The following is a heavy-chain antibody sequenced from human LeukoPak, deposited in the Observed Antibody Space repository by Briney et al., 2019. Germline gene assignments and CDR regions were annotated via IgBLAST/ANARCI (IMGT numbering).Heavy chain of an antibody. J-gene: IGHJ5*02. Sequence: GRSLRLSCAASGFTFSSYAMHWVRQAPGKGLEWVSYISSSSSTIYYADSVKGRFTISRDNAKNSLYLQMNSLRAEDTAVYYCARDFHSYYYGSGSPLVWFDPWGQGTLVTVSS. D-gene: IGHD3-10*01. V-gene: IGHV3-48*04. CDR3: ARDFHSYYYGSGSPLVWFDP. CDR1: GFTFSSYA. CDR2: ISSSSSTI.